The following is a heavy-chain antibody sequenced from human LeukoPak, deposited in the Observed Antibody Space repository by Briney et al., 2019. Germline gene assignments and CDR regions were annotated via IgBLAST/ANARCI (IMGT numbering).Heavy chain of an antibody. V-gene: IGHV4-39*01. CDR1: GGSISSRTYY. J-gene: IGHJ4*02. D-gene: IGHD1-1*01. CDR2: FYYNGRT. Sequence: PSETLSLTCTVSGGSISSRTYYWGWIRQPPGKGLEWIATFYYNGRTYYNPSLKSRVTMSVDTSKNQFSLKLSSVTAAETAVFYCARGTTGTTNFDYWGQGILVTVSS. CDR3: ARGTTGTTNFDY.